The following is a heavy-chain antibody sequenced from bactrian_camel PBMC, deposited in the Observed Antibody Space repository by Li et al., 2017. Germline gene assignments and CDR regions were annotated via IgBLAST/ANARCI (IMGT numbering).Heavy chain of an antibody. CDR2: IYGDGST. CDR1: GYTYSRYC. J-gene: IGHJ4*01. Sequence: HVQLVESGGGLAQPGGSLRLSCAASGYTYSRYCLGWFRQAPGKGLEWVSGIYGDGSTYYADSVKGRFTISRDNAKNTVYLQLNSLKTEDMGMYYCAPNGGAWSFSDWGQGTQVTVS. CDR3: APNGGAWSFSD. V-gene: IGHV3S9*01. D-gene: IGHD6*01.